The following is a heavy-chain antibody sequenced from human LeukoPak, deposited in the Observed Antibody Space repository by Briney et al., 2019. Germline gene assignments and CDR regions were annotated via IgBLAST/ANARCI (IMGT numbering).Heavy chain of an antibody. Sequence: SQTLSLTCTVSGGSISSGSYYWSWIRQSAGKGLEWIGRIYTSGSTNYNPSLKSRVAISVDTSKNRFSLRLSSVTAADTAVYYCARDLGGSYSSETWFDPWGQGTLVTVSS. V-gene: IGHV4-61*02. J-gene: IGHJ5*02. D-gene: IGHD1-26*01. CDR2: IYTSGST. CDR1: GGSISSGSYY. CDR3: ARDLGGSYSSETWFDP.